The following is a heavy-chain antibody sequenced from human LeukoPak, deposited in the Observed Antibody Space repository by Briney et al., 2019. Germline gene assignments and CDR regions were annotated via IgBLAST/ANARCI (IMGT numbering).Heavy chain of an antibody. CDR1: GFTFDDYA. Sequence: GGSLRLPCAASGFTFDDYAMHWVRQTPDKGLEWVSLISRHGDITYYADSVKGRFTISRDNSENSLSLQMNSLRPEDTALYYCAKDIRASGSYSLDYWGQGTLVTVSS. V-gene: IGHV3-43*01. D-gene: IGHD3-10*01. CDR2: ISRHGDIT. CDR3: AKDIRASGSYSLDY. J-gene: IGHJ4*02.